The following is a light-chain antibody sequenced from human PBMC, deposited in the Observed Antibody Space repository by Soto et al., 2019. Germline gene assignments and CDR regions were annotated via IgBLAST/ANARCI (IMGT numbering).Light chain of an antibody. CDR1: SGDVGGYNY. Sequence: QSVLTQPPSASGSPGQSVTISCTGTSGDVGGYNYVSWYQQHPGKAPKLMIFEVSERHSGVPDRFSASKSGNTASLTVSGIQAEDEADYYCSSYAGSNNYVFGTGTKLTVL. J-gene: IGLJ1*01. V-gene: IGLV2-8*01. CDR2: EVS. CDR3: SSYAGSNNYV.